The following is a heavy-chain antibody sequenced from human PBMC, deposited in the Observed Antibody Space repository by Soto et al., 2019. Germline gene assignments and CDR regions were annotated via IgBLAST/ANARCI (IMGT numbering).Heavy chain of an antibody. V-gene: IGHV1-8*01. CDR3: QVGRGGYYYYYGMDV. CDR2: MNPNSGNT. CDR1: GYTFTSYD. D-gene: IGHD1-26*01. Sequence: QVQLVQSGAEVKKPGASVKVSCKASGYTFTSYDINWVRQATGQGLECMGWMNPNSGNTGYAQKFQGRVTITRNTSISTAYMELSSLRSEETAVYYCQVGRGGYYYYYGMDVWGQGTTVTV. J-gene: IGHJ6*02.